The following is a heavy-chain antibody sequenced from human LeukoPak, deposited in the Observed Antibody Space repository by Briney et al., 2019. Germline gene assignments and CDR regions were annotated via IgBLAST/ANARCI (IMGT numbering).Heavy chain of an antibody. CDR3: ARETAMRYYYMDV. J-gene: IGHJ6*03. V-gene: IGHV3-30-3*01. CDR1: GFTFSSYA. CDR2: ISYDGSNK. Sequence: GGSLRLSCAASGFTFSSYAMHWVRQAPGKGLEWVAVISYDGSNKYYADSVKGRFTISRDNSKNTLYLQMNSLRAEDTAVYYCARETAMRYYYMDVWGKGTTVTVSS.